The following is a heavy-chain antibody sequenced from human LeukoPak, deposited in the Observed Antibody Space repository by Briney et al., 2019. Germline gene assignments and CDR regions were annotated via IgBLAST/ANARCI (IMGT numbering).Heavy chain of an antibody. J-gene: IGHJ3*02. CDR3: AREWKFDI. CDR2: IYSGGTT. CDR1: GFTVSSNY. D-gene: IGHD1-1*01. V-gene: IGHV3-53*01. Sequence: GGSLRLSCAASGFTVSSNYMSWVRQAPGKGLEWFSVIYSGGTTYYADSVKGRFTISRDNSKNTLYLQMNSLRAEDTAIYYCAREWKFDIWGQGTMVTVSS.